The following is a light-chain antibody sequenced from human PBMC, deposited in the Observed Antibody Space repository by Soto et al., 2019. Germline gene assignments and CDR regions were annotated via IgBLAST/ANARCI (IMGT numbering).Light chain of an antibody. J-gene: IGKJ1*01. V-gene: IGKV3-20*01. CDR1: QSVSSY. CDR2: ATS. Sequence: LVLTQYPATLSLSPGERATLSCRASQSVSSYLAWFQQRPGQAPRLLIFATSRRATDIPDRFSGSGSGTDFTLAIRRLEPEDFAVYYCHQFGYSPRTFGQGTKVDIK. CDR3: HQFGYSPRT.